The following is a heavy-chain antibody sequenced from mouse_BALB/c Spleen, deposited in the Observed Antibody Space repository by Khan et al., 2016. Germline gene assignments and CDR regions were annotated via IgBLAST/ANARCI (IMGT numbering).Heavy chain of an antibody. CDR2: INYSGST. CDR3: ARYDRYYFDY. V-gene: IGHV3-8*02. Sequence: EVQLQESGPSLVKPSQTLSLTCSVTGDPITSGYWNWIRKIPGNKLEYMGYINYSGSTYYNPSLKSRISITRDSCNNQYYLQLYAVTTEDTVAYGLARYDRYYFDYWREGTTLPVSS. J-gene: IGHJ2*01. CDR1: GDPITSGY.